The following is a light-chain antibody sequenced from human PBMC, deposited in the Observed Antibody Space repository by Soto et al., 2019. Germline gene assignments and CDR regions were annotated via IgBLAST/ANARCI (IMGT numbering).Light chain of an antibody. CDR2: EVS. V-gene: IGLV2-23*02. J-gene: IGLJ2*01. Sequence: QSALTQSASVSGSPGQSITISCTGTIGDVGSYYLVSWYQQHPGKAPKLMIYEVSKRPSGVSNRFSGSKSGNTASLTISGLQAEDEADYYCCSYAGSSTVVFGGGTKVTVL. CDR1: IGDVGSYYL. CDR3: CSYAGSSTVV.